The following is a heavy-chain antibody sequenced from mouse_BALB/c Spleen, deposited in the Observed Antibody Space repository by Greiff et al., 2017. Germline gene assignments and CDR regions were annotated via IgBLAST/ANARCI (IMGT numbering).Heavy chain of an antibody. CDR1: GYSITSDYA. CDR3: ARGYDYDWYFEV. D-gene: IGHD2-4*01. J-gene: IGHJ1*01. CDR2: ISYSGST. V-gene: IGHV3-2*02. Sequence: DVKLVESGPGLVKPSQSLSLTCTVTGYSITSDYAWNWIRQFPGNTLEWMGYISYSGSTSYNPSLKSRISITRDTSKHQFFLQLNSVTTEDTATEYCARGYDYDWYFEVWGAGTTVTVAS.